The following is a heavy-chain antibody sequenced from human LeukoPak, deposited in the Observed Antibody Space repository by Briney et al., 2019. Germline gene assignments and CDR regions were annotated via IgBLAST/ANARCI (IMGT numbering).Heavy chain of an antibody. J-gene: IGHJ6*02. CDR1: DGSITNYD. CDR3: ARAHSIASYYYGVDV. Sequence: SETLSLTCTVSDGSITNYDWSWVRQPPGKGLEFIGHVHYSGTANYNPSLRSRVTISIDTSKKHFFLKLKSVTAADTAVYYCARAHSIASYYYGVDVWGQGTTVTVSS. D-gene: IGHD2/OR15-2a*01. V-gene: IGHV4-59*01. CDR2: VHYSGTA.